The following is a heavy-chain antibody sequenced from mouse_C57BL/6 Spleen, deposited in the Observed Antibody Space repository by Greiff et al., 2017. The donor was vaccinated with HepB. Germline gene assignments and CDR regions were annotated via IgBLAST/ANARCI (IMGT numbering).Heavy chain of an antibody. CDR1: GFTFSDYG. J-gene: IGHJ4*01. D-gene: IGHD2-2*01. CDR3: ARKGTFIYYGCDGGAMDY. CDR2: ISSGSSTI. V-gene: IGHV5-17*01. Sequence: EVKLMESGGGLVKPGGSLKLSCAASGFTFSDYGMHWVRQAPEKGLEWVAYISSGSSTIYYADTVKGRFTISRDNAKNNLFLQMTSLRSEDTAMYYCARKGTFIYYGCDGGAMDYWGQGTSVTVSS.